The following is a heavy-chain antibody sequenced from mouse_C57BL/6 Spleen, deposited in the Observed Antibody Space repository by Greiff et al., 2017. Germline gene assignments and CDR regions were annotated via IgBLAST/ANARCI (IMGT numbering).Heavy chain of an antibody. CDR1: GYTFTGYW. CDR3: ARGGETAQATSY. D-gene: IGHD3-2*02. Sequence: VQLQQPGTELVKPGASVKLSCKASGYTFTGYWMHWVKQRPGQGLEWIGNINPSNGGTNYTEKFQSKATLTVDKTSSTAYMQLSSLTSEDSAVDDCARGGETAQATSYWGQGTLVTVSA. V-gene: IGHV1-53*01. CDR2: INPSNGGT. J-gene: IGHJ3*01.